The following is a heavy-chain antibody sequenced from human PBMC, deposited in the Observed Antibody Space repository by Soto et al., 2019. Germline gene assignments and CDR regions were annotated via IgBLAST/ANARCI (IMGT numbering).Heavy chain of an antibody. CDR2: IIPIFGTA. J-gene: IGHJ6*02. V-gene: IGHV1-69*13. CDR3: ARKGVYYYYYGMDV. D-gene: IGHD3-10*01. Sequence: SVKVSCKASGATFSSYAISWVRQAPGQGLEWMGGIIPIFGTANYAQKFQGRVTITADESTSTAHMELSSLRSEDTAVYYCARKGVYYYYYGMDVWGQGTTVTVSS. CDR1: GATFSSYA.